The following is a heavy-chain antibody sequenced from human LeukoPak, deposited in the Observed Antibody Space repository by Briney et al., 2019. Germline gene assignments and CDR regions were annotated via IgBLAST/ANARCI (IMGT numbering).Heavy chain of an antibody. V-gene: IGHV1-24*01. CDR1: GYTLTELS. D-gene: IGHD2-15*01. J-gene: IGHJ5*02. CDR3: ATGGGGARYWSGGSCYWGFDP. CDR2: FDPEDGET. Sequence: ASVKVSCKVSGYTLTELSMHWVRQAPGKGLEWMGGFDPEDGETIYAQKFQGRVTMTEDTSTDTAYMELSSLRSEDTAVYYCATGGGGARYWSGGSCYWGFDPWGQGTLVTVSS.